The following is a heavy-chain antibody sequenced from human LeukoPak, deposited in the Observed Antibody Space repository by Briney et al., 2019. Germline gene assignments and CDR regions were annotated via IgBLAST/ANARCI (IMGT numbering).Heavy chain of an antibody. Sequence: GGSLRLSCAASGFTFSSFWMSWVRHAPGKGLEWVANIKGAGDAIYYLGSVKGRFSISRDNAKNLLFLQMSSLTAEDTAVYYCARDGSSFDYWGQGVLVTVSS. CDR2: IKGAGDAI. CDR1: GFTFSSFW. V-gene: IGHV3-7*01. D-gene: IGHD3-10*01. CDR3: ARDGSSFDY. J-gene: IGHJ4*01.